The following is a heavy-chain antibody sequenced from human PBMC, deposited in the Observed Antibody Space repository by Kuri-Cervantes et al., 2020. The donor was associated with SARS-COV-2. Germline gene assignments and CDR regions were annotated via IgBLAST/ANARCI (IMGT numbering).Heavy chain of an antibody. Sequence: LRLSCTVSGGSISSSSYYWGWIRQPPGKGLEWIGSIYYSGSTYYNPSLKSRVTISVDTSKNQFSLKLSSVTAADTAVYYCAKSRWQQLSWLDYWGQGTLVTVSS. CDR2: IYYSGST. D-gene: IGHD6-13*01. J-gene: IGHJ4*02. CDR1: GGSISSSSYY. V-gene: IGHV4-39*01. CDR3: AKSRWQQLSWLDY.